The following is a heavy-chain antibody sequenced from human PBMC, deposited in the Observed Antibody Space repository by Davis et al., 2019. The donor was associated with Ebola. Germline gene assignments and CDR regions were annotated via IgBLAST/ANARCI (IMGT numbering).Heavy chain of an antibody. CDR1: GGSIDSYY. D-gene: IGHD3-9*01. J-gene: IGHJ6*02. CDR2: IFYSGAT. CDR3: ARAYYDILTGQYYYGMDV. Sequence: MPSETLSLTCTVSGGSIDSYYWSWIRQSPGKGLEWIGYIFYSGATKYNPSLKGRVTISLDTSKNQFSLTLSSVTAADTAVYYCARAYYDILTGQYYYGMDVWGQGTMVTVSS. V-gene: IGHV4-59*01.